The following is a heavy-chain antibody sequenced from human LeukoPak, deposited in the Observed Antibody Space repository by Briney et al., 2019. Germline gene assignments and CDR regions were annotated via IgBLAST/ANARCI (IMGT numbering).Heavy chain of an antibody. D-gene: IGHD3-16*02. V-gene: IGHV3-30-3*01. CDR1: GFTFSTYA. J-gene: IGHJ4*02. Sequence: PGGSLRLSCAASGFTFSTYAMHWVRQAPGKGLEWVAVISYDGSNKYYADSVKGRFTISRDNAKNSLYLQMNSLRAEDTAVYYCARGRAEERKSGRITFGGVIGYWGQGTLVTVSS. CDR2: ISYDGSNK. CDR3: ARGRAEERKSGRITFGGVIGY.